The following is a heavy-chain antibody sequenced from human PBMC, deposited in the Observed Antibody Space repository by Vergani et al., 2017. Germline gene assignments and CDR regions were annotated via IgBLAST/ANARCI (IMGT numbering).Heavy chain of an antibody. V-gene: IGHV3-21*01. CDR1: GFTFSSYS. J-gene: IGHJ4*02. CDR3: ACVGATWRGLDY. D-gene: IGHD1-26*01. Sequence: EVQLVESGGGLVKPGGSLRLSCAASGFTFSSYSMNWVRQAPGKGLEWVSSISRSSSYIYYADSVKGRFTISRDNAKNSLYLQMNSLGAEDTAVYYCACVGATWRGLDYWGQGTLVTVSS. CDR2: ISRSSSYI.